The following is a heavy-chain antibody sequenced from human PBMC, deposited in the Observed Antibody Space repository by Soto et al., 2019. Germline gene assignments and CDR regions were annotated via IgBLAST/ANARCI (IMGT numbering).Heavy chain of an antibody. D-gene: IGHD6-13*01. Sequence: LRLSCAASGFTFSSYAMHWVRQAPGKGLEWVAVISYDGSNKYYADSVKGRFTISRDNSKNTLYLQMNSLRAEDTAVYYCAREEYSSSWYLYYFDYWGQGTLVTVSS. CDR3: AREEYSSSWYLYYFDY. CDR2: ISYDGSNK. J-gene: IGHJ4*02. CDR1: GFTFSSYA. V-gene: IGHV3-30-3*01.